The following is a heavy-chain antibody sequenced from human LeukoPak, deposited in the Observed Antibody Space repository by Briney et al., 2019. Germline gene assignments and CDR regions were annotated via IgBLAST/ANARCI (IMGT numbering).Heavy chain of an antibody. CDR3: ARSYGSWSLDYFDY. CDR2: ISYDGSNK. CDR1: GFTFSSYA. V-gene: IGHV3-30*04. Sequence: GRSLRLSCAASGFTFSSYAMHWVRQAPGKGLEWVAVISYDGSNKYYADSVKGRFTISRDNSKNTLYLQMNSLRAEDTAVYYCARSYGSWSLDYFDYWGQGTLVTVSS. D-gene: IGHD3-10*01. J-gene: IGHJ4*02.